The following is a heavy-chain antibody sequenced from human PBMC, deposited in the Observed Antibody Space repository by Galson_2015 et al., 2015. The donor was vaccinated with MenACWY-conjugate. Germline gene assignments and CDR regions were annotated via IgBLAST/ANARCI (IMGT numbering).Heavy chain of an antibody. CDR1: GGSIDTFY. Sequence: ETLSLTCTISGGSIDTFYWNWIRQSPGQGLEWIGYIYHTGDTNYNPSLHSRVTISIDTSNNQFSLDLRSVTAADTALYYCTRTVRGMAIANYWGQGTLVTVSS. CDR2: IYHTGDT. J-gene: IGHJ4*02. D-gene: IGHD3-10*01. V-gene: IGHV4-59*01. CDR3: TRTVRGMAIANY.